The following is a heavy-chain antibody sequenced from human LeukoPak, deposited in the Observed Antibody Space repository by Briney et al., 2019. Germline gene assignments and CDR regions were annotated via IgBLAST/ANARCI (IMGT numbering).Heavy chain of an antibody. CDR3: ARVTVYSSSVYYFDY. CDR1: GFTVSSNY. D-gene: IGHD6-13*01. V-gene: IGHV3-53*05. J-gene: IGHJ4*02. Sequence: GGSLRLSCAASGFTVSSNYMSWVRQAPGKGLEWVSVIYSCGSTYYADSVKGRFTISRDNSKNTLYLQMNSLRAEDTAVYYCARVTVYSSSVYYFDYWGQGTLVTVSS. CDR2: IYSCGST.